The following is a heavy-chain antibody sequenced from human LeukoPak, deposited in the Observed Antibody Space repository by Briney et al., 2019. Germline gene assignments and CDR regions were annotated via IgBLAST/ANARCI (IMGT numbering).Heavy chain of an antibody. D-gene: IGHD3-16*01. V-gene: IGHV1-46*01. Sequence: ASVKVSCKTSGYTFTSYNMHWVRLAPGQGLEWMGVVNPSSGGTSFEQKFQGRVTMTMDTSTNTVYMELSSLRSEDTAVYYCARRSVTFSFDDWGQGTLVTVSS. CDR3: ARRSVTFSFDD. J-gene: IGHJ4*02. CDR1: GYTFTSYN. CDR2: VNPSSGGT.